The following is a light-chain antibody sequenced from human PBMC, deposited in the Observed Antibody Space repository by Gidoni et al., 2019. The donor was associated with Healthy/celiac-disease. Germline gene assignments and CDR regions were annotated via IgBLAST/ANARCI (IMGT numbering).Light chain of an antibody. CDR3: QQFNSYPGT. CDR2: DAS. J-gene: IGKJ2*01. Sequence: AIQLTQSPSSLSASVGDRVTITCRASQGISSALAWYQQKPGKAPKLLSYDASSLESGVPSRFSGSGSGTDLTLTISRLQPEDFATYYCQQFNSYPGTFGQGTKLEIK. V-gene: IGKV1-13*02. CDR1: QGISSA.